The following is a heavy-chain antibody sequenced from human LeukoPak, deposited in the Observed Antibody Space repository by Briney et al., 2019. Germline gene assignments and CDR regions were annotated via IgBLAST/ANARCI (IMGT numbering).Heavy chain of an antibody. Sequence: PGGSLRLSCAASGFTFGSYWMTWVRQAPGKGLEWVANIKQDGSEKYYVDSVKGRFTISRDNAENSLYLQMNSLRAEDTAVYYCARVGASIRGRNGMDVWGQGTTVTVSS. J-gene: IGHJ6*02. CDR1: GFTFGSYW. CDR2: IKQDGSEK. CDR3: ARVGASIRGRNGMDV. V-gene: IGHV3-7*01. D-gene: IGHD3-3*02.